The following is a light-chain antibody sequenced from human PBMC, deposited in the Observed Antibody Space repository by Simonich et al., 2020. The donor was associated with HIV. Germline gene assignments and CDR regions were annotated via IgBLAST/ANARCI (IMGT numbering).Light chain of an antibody. CDR1: SSDVGGYNY. Sequence: QSALTQPASVSGSPGQSITISCTGTSSDVGGYNYVSWYQQHPGKAPKTMIYDVSNRPSGVSNRFSGSKSGNTASLTISGLQAEDEADYYCSSYTSSTTPVFGGGTKLTVL. V-gene: IGLV2-14*03. CDR2: DVS. J-gene: IGLJ2*01. CDR3: SSYTSSTTPV.